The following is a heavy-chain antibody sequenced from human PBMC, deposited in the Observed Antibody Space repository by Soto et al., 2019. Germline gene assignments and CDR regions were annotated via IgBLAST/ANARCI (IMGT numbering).Heavy chain of an antibody. CDR1: CGSFSGYY. V-gene: IGHV4-34*01. CDR3: ARGGRWLQLRRNNWFDP. Sequence: SETLSLTCAVYCGSFSGYYWSWIRQPPGKGLEWIGEINHSGSTNYNPSLKSRVTISVDTSKNQFSLKLSSVTAADTAVYYCARGGRWLQLRRNNWFDPWGQGTLVTVSS. D-gene: IGHD5-12*01. J-gene: IGHJ5*02. CDR2: INHSGST.